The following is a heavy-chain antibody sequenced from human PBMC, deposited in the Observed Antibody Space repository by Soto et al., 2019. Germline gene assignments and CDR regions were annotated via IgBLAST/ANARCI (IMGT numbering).Heavy chain of an antibody. CDR1: GFTFSSYG. CDR2: ISSSGSNT. J-gene: IGHJ4*02. D-gene: IGHD6-13*01. CDR3: ARLLSNSWYRPAEY. V-gene: IGHV3-21*04. Sequence: GSLRLSCAASGFTFSSYGMPWFRQAPGKGLEWVSSISSSGSNTNYADSVKGRFTISRDNAKNSLYLQMNSLRVDDTAVYYCARLLSNSWYRPAEYWGQGILVTVSS.